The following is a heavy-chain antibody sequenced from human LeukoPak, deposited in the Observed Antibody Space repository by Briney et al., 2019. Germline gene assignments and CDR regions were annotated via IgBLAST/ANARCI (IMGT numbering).Heavy chain of an antibody. CDR1: GGSISSYY. Sequence: SETLSLTCTVSGGSISSYYWSWIRQPPGKGLEWIGYIYYSGSTNYNPSLKSRVTISVDTSKNQFSLKLSSVTAADTAVYYCARIAAAGTSEGYYYYGMDVWGQGTTVTVS. CDR3: ARIAAAGTSEGYYYYGMDV. D-gene: IGHD6-13*01. J-gene: IGHJ6*02. V-gene: IGHV4-59*01. CDR2: IYYSGST.